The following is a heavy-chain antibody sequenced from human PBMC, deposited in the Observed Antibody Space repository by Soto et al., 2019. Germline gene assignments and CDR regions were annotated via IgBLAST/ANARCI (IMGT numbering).Heavy chain of an antibody. CDR3: ATGYDFWSGYYTL. V-gene: IGHV1-3*01. J-gene: IGHJ4*02. CDR2: INPGNGNT. D-gene: IGHD3-3*01. CDR1: GYTFINYA. Sequence: ASVKVSCKASGYTFINYAMHWVRQAPGQRLEWMGWINPGNGNTKYSQKFQGRVTITRDTSASTAYMELSSLRSEDTAVYYCATGYDFWSGYYTLWGQGTLVTVSS.